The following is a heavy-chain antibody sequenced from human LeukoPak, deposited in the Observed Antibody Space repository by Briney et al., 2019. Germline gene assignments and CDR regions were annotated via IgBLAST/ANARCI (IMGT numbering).Heavy chain of an antibody. D-gene: IGHD2-2*01. CDR2: IYPGDSDT. V-gene: IGHV5-51*01. J-gene: IGHJ4*02. CDR3: ARSLGYCSSTSCPFDY. CDR1: GYSFTSYW. Sequence: GESLKISCKGSGYSFTSYWIGWVRQMPGKGLEWMGIIYPGDSDTRYSPSFQGQVTISADKSISTAYLQWSSLKASDTAMYYCARSLGYCSSTSCPFDYWGQGTLVTVSS.